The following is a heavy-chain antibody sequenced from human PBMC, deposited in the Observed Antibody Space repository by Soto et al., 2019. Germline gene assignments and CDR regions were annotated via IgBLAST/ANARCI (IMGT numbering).Heavy chain of an antibody. CDR2: INTSGGNT. CDR1: GFTFSNYA. V-gene: IGHV3-23*01. CDR3: ANRGKYYFDY. J-gene: IGHJ4*02. Sequence: EVQLLESGGGLVQPGGSLRLSCAASGFTFSNYAMSWVRQAPGKGLGWVSTINTSGGNTYFADSVKGRFTISRDNSKNTLYLQMNSLRDVDTAIYYCANRGKYYFDYWGQGILVTVSS.